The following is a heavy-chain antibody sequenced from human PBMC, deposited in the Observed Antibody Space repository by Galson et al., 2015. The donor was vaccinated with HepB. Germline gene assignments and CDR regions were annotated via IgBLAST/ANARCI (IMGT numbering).Heavy chain of an antibody. J-gene: IGHJ6*02. D-gene: IGHD6-13*01. CDR3: ARTRVAAQTYYYYGMDV. CDR1: GFSLSTSGMC. CDR2: IDWVNDA. Sequence: PALVKPTQTLTLTCSFSGFSLSTSGMCVSWIRQPPGRALEWLALIDWVNDAFYRTSLKTRVTISKDTSKNQVVLTMTNMDPVDTGTYYCARTRVAAQTYYYYGMDVWGQGTTVTVSS. V-gene: IGHV2-70*01.